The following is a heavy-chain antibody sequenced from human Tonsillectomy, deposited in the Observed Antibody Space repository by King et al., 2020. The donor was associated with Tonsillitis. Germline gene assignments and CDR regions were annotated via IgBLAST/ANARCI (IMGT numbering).Heavy chain of an antibody. CDR1: GFSLSNARMG. CDR3: ERKTALVDAFDF. V-gene: IGHV2-26*01. D-gene: IGHD2-15*01. Sequence: VTLKESGPVLVKPTETLTLTCTVSGFSLSNARMGVSWIRQPPGKALEWLAHIFPNDEKAYRTSLKSRLTISKDTSKSQVVLTMTNMDPLDTATYYCERKTALVDAFDFWGQGTMVTVSS. CDR2: IFPNDEK. J-gene: IGHJ3*01.